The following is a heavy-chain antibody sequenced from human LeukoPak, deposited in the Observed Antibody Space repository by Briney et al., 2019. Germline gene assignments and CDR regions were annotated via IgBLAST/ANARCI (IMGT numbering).Heavy chain of an antibody. CDR2: INHSGST. CDR1: GGSFSGYY. CDR3: AREEKRWLQIDY. Sequence: SETLSLTCAVYGGSFSGYYWSWIRQPPGKGLEWIGEINHSGSTNYNPSLKSRVTISVDTSKNQFSLKLSSVTAADTAVYYCAREEKRWLQIDYWGQGTLVTVSS. J-gene: IGHJ4*02. V-gene: IGHV4-34*01. D-gene: IGHD5-24*01.